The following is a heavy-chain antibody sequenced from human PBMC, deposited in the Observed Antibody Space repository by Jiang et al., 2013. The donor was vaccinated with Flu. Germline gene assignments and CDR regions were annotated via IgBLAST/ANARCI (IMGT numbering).Heavy chain of an antibody. J-gene: IGHJ4*02. V-gene: IGHV3-30*18. CDR3: AKDWAAGFDY. Sequence: PGKGLEWVAVISYDGSNKYYADSVKGRFTISRDNSKNTLYLQMNSLRAEDTAVYYCAKDWAAGFDYWGQGTLVTVSS. D-gene: IGHD6-13*01. CDR2: ISYDGSNK.